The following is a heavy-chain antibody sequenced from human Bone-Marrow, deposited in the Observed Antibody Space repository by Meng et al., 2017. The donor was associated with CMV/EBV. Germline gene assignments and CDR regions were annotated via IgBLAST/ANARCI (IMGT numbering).Heavy chain of an antibody. CDR3: SSPLSGDMAV. J-gene: IGHJ6*02. V-gene: IGHV3-49*04. CDR2: IRGTRNGGTT. D-gene: IGHD5-12*01. CDR1: GFIFGDYA. Sequence: GGSLRLSCTASGFIFGDYAMSWVRQAPGKGLEWVSFIRGTRNGGTTEYAASVKGRFTISRDDSKSIAYLQMNSLKTEDTAVYYCSSPLSGDMAVWGQGTTVTVSS.